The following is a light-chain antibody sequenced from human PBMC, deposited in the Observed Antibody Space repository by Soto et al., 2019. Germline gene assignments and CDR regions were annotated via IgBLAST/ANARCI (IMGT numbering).Light chain of an antibody. Sequence: EIVMTQSPATLSVSPGERATLSCGASQIIRDYLAWYQQKPGQAPRLLIHGASTRAPGTPARFSGGGSGTDFTLTISSLQSEDFAVYYCQQYDKWPPTFGQGTKVDIK. V-gene: IGKV3-15*01. CDR2: GAS. CDR1: QIIRDY. CDR3: QQYDKWPPT. J-gene: IGKJ1*01.